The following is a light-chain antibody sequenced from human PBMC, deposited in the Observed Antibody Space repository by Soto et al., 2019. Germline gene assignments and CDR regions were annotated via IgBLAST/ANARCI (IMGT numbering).Light chain of an antibody. CDR2: GAS. J-gene: IGKJ4*02. V-gene: IGKV1-12*01. Sequence: DIQMTQSPSAVSASVGARVTITCRASQGVSTWLAWYQRKPGKAPKLLIYGASILQSGVPSRFSGSGSGTDFSLTISGLQPEDSATYYCQQASSFPLTFGGGTKVEIQ. CDR3: QQASSFPLT. CDR1: QGVSTW.